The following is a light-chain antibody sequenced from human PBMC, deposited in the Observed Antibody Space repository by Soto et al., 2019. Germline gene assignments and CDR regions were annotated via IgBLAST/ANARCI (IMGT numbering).Light chain of an antibody. J-gene: IGKJ1*01. CDR3: KQYNSYWT. CDR2: KAS. CDR1: QSISTW. Sequence: DIQMTHSPSTLSASVGDTVTITCRASQSISTWLAWYQQKPGKAPKVLIYKASTLESGAPSRFSGSGSGTDSTLTIRSLQPDDVATYYCKQYNSYWTFGQGTKVDIK. V-gene: IGKV1-5*03.